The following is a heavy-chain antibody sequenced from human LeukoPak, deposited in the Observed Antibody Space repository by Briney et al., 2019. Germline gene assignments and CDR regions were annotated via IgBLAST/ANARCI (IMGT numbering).Heavy chain of an antibody. V-gene: IGHV3-30*02. J-gene: IGHJ4*02. CDR2: IPFDRSDK. CDR1: GFSFSGNA. D-gene: IGHD2-8*01. CDR3: AKDYYWSWDY. Sequence: GGSPRLSCAASGFSFSGNAMHWVRQAPGKGLEWVAFIPFDRSDKYYAGSVKGRFTISRDNSKNTLYLQMNSLRAEDTATYYCAKDYYWSWDYWGQGTLVTVSS.